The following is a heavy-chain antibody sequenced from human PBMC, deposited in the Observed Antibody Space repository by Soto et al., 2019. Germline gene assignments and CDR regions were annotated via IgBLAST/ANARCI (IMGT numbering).Heavy chain of an antibody. J-gene: IGHJ4*02. D-gene: IGHD7-27*01. Sequence: EVQVVQSGGGLVQPGGSLRLSCAASGFSVASTYMTWVRQAPGRGLRWVSMIHTGGLKHFADFVKGRFSLSRDTSTNTLDLEMNSLRPDDTAVYYCATWGSGSHYLDHWGQGSLVTVSS. CDR3: ATWGSGSHYLDH. V-gene: IGHV3-53*01. CDR2: IHTGGLK. CDR1: GFSVASTY.